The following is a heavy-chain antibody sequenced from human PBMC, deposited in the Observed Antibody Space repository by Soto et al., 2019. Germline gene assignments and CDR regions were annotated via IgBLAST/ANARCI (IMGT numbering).Heavy chain of an antibody. V-gene: IGHV3-23*04. CDR1: GFTFRNFA. CDR2: VTGSGGST. Sequence: EVQLAESGGGLVQPGGSLRLSCAATGFTFRNFAMSWVRQAPGKGLEWVSLVTGSGGSTFHAASVKGRFIMSRDNAKDTTYLQMNSLRAEDTAVYYCARAREFSGSGFDYWGQGTLVTVSS. J-gene: IGHJ4*02. CDR3: ARAREFSGSGFDY. D-gene: IGHD3-10*01.